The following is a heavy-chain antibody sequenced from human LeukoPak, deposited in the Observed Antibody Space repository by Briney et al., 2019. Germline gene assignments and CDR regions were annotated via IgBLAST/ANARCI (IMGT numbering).Heavy chain of an antibody. V-gene: IGHV4-39*07. Sequence: SETLSLTCTVSGGSISSSSYYWGWIRQPPGKGLEWIGSIYYSGSTYYNPSLKSRVTISVDTSKNQFSLELSSVTAADTAVYYCARVHTATFDYWGQGTLVTVSS. CDR3: ARVHTATFDY. CDR2: IYYSGST. J-gene: IGHJ4*02. CDR1: GGSISSSSYY. D-gene: IGHD5-18*01.